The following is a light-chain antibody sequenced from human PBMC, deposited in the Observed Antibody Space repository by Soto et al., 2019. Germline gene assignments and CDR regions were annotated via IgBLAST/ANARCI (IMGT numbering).Light chain of an antibody. V-gene: IGLV2-14*01. CDR2: DVS. Sequence: QSALTQPASVSGSPGQSITISCTGTSSDVGGYNYVSWYQQHPGKAPKVMIYDVSNRPSGVSNRFSGSKSGNTASLTISGLQAEDEADYYCSSYTISGTRVVGGGTKLTVL. CDR1: SSDVGGYNY. CDR3: SSYTISGTRV. J-gene: IGLJ2*01.